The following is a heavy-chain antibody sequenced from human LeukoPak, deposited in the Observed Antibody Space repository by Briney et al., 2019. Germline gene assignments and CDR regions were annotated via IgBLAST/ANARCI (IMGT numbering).Heavy chain of an antibody. Sequence: GASVKVSCKASGYTFTGYYMHWVGQAPGQGLEWMGWINPNSGGTNYAQKFQGRVTMTRDTSISTAYMELSRLRSDDTAVYYCARDIVVVPAAMPEDWFDPWGQGTLVTVSS. CDR3: ARDIVVVPAAMPEDWFDP. CDR1: GYTFTGYY. D-gene: IGHD2-2*01. V-gene: IGHV1-2*02. CDR2: INPNSGGT. J-gene: IGHJ5*02.